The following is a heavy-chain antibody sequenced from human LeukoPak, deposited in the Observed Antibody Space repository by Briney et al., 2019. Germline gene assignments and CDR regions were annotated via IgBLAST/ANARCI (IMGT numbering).Heavy chain of an antibody. Sequence: KTSETLSLTCAVYGGSFSGYYWSWIRQPPGKGLEWIGEINHSGSTNYNPSLKSRVIISVDTSKSQLSLKLSSVTAADTAVYYCARGSDYGDYVAAFDVWGQGTMVTVSS. J-gene: IGHJ3*01. CDR2: INHSGST. CDR1: GGSFSGYY. V-gene: IGHV4-34*01. CDR3: ARGSDYGDYVAAFDV. D-gene: IGHD4-17*01.